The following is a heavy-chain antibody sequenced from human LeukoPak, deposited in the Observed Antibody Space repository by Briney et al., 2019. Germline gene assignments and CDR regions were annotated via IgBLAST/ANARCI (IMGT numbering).Heavy chain of an antibody. V-gene: IGHV1-2*02. CDR1: GYTFSDYY. Sequence: RRASVKVSCTASGYTFSDYYIHWLRQAPGQGLERMGWINPKSGGTNYAQYFQGRVTMTRDTSSTTVYMDLTRLRSDDTAVYFCARPLGSLKEYWWFDPWGQGTLVTVSS. D-gene: IGHD2/OR15-2a*01. CDR3: ARPLGSLKEYWWFDP. CDR2: INPKSGGT. J-gene: IGHJ5*02.